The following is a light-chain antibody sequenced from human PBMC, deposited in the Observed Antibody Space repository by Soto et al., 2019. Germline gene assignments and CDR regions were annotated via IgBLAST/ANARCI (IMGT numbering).Light chain of an antibody. CDR1: QSVRSNS. CDR3: EQCTGSPLT. J-gene: IGKJ4*01. V-gene: IGKV3-20*01. CDR2: GAS. Sequence: VLTQSPGTLSLSPGERATLSCRASQSVRSNSLAWYQQKPGQAPTLLVYGASRRATGIPDRFSGSGSGTDFTLTVSRLEPEDFAVYYCEQCTGSPLTFGGGTKVDIK.